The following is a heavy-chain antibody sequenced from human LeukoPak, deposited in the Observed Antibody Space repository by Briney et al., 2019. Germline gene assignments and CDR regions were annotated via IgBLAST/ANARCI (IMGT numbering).Heavy chain of an antibody. D-gene: IGHD6-19*01. CDR2: ISSSSSYI. Sequence: GGSLRLSCAASGFTFSSYNMNWVRQAPGKGLEWVSSISSSSSYIYYADSVKGRFTISRDNAKNSLYLQMNSLRAEDTAVYYCARVMAVAGSFDYWGQGTLVTVSS. CDR1: GFTFSSYN. CDR3: ARVMAVAGSFDY. J-gene: IGHJ4*02. V-gene: IGHV3-21*04.